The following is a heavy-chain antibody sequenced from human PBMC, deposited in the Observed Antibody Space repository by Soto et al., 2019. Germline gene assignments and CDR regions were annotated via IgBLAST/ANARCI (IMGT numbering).Heavy chain of an antibody. Sequence: ASVKVSCKASGCTFTSYYMHWVRQAPGQGLEWMGIINPSGGSTSYAQKFQGRVTMTRDTSTSTVYMELSSLRSEDTAVYYCARDRVYYDFWSGFTRDERFDYWGQGTLVTVSS. CDR1: GCTFTSYY. J-gene: IGHJ4*02. D-gene: IGHD3-3*01. CDR2: INPSGGST. CDR3: ARDRVYYDFWSGFTRDERFDY. V-gene: IGHV1-46*01.